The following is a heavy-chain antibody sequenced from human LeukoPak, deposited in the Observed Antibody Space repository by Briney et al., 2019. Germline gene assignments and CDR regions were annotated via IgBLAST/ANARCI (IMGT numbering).Heavy chain of an antibody. CDR3: ARDRAYAFDN. Sequence: GGSLRLSCAASGFTFSSYAMNWVRQAPGKGLEWVSSISSSGTYIYYADSVKGRFTMSRDNAKNSVYLQMNSLRDEDTAVYYCARDRAYAFDNWGQGTMVTVSS. CDR1: GFTFSSYA. J-gene: IGHJ3*02. V-gene: IGHV3-21*06. CDR2: ISSSGTYI. D-gene: IGHD3-10*01.